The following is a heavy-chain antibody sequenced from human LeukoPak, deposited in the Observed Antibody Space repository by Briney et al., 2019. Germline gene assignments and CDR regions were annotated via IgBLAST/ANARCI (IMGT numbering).Heavy chain of an antibody. J-gene: IGHJ4*02. D-gene: IGHD2/OR15-2a*01. Sequence: ASETLSLTCTVSGGSISSYYWSWIRQPPGKGLEWIGYIYYSGSTNYNPFLKSRVTISVDTSKNQFSLKLSSVTAADTAVYYCARFSQYYDSPTHYLDYWGQGILVTVSS. CDR3: ARFSQYYDSPTHYLDY. V-gene: IGHV4-59*08. CDR1: GGSISSYY. CDR2: IYYSGST.